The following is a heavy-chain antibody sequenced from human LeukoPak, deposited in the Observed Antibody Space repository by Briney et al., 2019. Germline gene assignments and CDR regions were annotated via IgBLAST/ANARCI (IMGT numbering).Heavy chain of an antibody. CDR3: ARDQYLDY. Sequence: GGSLRLSCAASGFTFTDYYMNWIRQAPGKGLEWDSSISRGGNSIYYADSVKGRFTISRDNAKNSLYLQMNSLGAEDTAVYYCARDQYLDYRGQGTLVTVSS. CDR1: GFTFTDYY. V-gene: IGHV3-11*01. J-gene: IGHJ4*02. CDR2: ISRGGNSI.